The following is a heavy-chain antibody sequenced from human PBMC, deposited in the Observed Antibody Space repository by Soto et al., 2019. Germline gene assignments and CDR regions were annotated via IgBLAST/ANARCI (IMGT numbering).Heavy chain of an antibody. CDR1: GGSIINHC. V-gene: IGHV4-59*11. CDR3: ARETTSGWATGGLLEC. CDR2: IFYNGGT. Sequence: QVQLQESGPGLVKPSETLSLTCTVSGGSIINHCWSWIRQRPGKGLEWMGYIFYNGGTKYNPSLESRVTMSVDTSKNQFSLRLRSVTAADTAVYYCARETTSGWATGGLLECWGQGSLVTVSS. D-gene: IGHD6-19*01. J-gene: IGHJ4*02.